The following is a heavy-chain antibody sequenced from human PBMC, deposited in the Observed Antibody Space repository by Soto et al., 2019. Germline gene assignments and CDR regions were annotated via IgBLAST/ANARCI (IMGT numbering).Heavy chain of an antibody. CDR2: INPSGGST. J-gene: IGHJ4*02. D-gene: IGHD3-22*01. V-gene: IGHV1-46*01. CDR1: GYTFTSYY. CDR3: ARVTHYYDSSGYYSIDY. Sequence: ASVKVSCKASGYTFTSYYMHWVRQAPGQGLEWMGIINPSGGSTSYAQKFQGRVTMTRDTSTSTVYMELSSLRSEDTAVYYCARVTHYYDSSGYYSIDYWGQGTLVTVSS.